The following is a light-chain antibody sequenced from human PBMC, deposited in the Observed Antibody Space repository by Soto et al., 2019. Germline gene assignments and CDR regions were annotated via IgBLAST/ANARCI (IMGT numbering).Light chain of an antibody. Sequence: QSVLTQPASVSGSPGQSITISCTGTSSDVGGYNYVSWYQQHPGKAPKVMIYEVTNRPSGVSNRFSGSKSGNTASLTISGLQAEDEADYYCSSYTSSTTRVFGGGTKVT. CDR2: EVT. V-gene: IGLV2-14*01. CDR3: SSYTSSTTRV. CDR1: SSDVGGYNY. J-gene: IGLJ3*02.